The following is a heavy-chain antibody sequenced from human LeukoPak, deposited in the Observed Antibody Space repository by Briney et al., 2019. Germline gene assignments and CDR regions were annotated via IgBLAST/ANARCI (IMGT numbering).Heavy chain of an antibody. D-gene: IGHD3-9*01. CDR2: IYTSGST. CDR1: GGSIRSGSYY. J-gene: IGHJ4*02. V-gene: IGHV4-61*02. CDR3: ASGLRYFDLYY. Sequence: SETLSLTCTVSGGSIRSGSYYWSWIRQPAGKGLEWIGRIYTSGSTNYNPSLKSRVTISVDTSKNQFSLKLSSVTAADTALYYCASGLRYFDLYYWGQGTLVTVSS.